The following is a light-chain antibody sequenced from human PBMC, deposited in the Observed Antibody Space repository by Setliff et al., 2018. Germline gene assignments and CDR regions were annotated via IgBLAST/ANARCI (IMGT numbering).Light chain of an antibody. CDR1: SSDIGRHSF. J-gene: IGLJ1*01. V-gene: IGLV2-8*01. CDR3: MSYTTIRTYV. Sequence: QSALTQPPSASGSPGQSVTISCTGTSSDIGRHSFVSWYQHPPGKAPKLIIYEVNKRPSGVPDRFSGSKSGSTASLTVSGLQAEDEADYYCMSYTTIRTYVFGTGTKVTVL. CDR2: EVN.